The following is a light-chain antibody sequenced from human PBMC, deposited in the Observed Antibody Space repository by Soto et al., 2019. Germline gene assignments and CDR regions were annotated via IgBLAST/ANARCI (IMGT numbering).Light chain of an antibody. CDR3: QQYDNSVWT. Sequence: EIVLTQSPGTLSLCPGERATLSCRASQSVSSSYLAWYQQKPGQAPRLLIYGASSRATGIPDRFSGSGSGTDFTLTISRLEPEDFAVYYCQQYDNSVWTFGQGTKVDI. CDR2: GAS. V-gene: IGKV3-20*01. CDR1: QSVSSSY. J-gene: IGKJ1*01.